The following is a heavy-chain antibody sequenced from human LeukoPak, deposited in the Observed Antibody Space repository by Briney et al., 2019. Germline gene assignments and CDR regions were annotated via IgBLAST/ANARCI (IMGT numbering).Heavy chain of an antibody. J-gene: IGHJ3*02. CDR2: IRYDGTNK. Sequence: GESLRLSCAASGFTFISYGMHWVRQAPGKGLEWVTFIRYDGTNKYYADSVKGRFTISRDNSKNTLYLQMNSLRAEDTAVYYCANGGYYDLGTFDIWGQGAMVTVSS. V-gene: IGHV3-30*02. D-gene: IGHD1-26*01. CDR3: ANGGYYDLGTFDI. CDR1: GFTFISYG.